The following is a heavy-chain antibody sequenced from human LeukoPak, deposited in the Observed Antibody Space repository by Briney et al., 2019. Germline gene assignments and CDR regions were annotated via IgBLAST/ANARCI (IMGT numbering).Heavy chain of an antibody. CDR2: IYYSGST. CDR1: GDSISTTNYY. CDR3: ARHLRLYGSGSYFDY. V-gene: IGHV4-39*01. D-gene: IGHD3-10*01. J-gene: IGHJ4*02. Sequence: SETLSLTSTVSGDSISTTNYYWGWIRRPPGKGLEWIGSIYYSGSTYYNPSLKSRVTISVDTSKNQFSLRLSSVTAADTAVYHCARHLRLYGSGSYFDYWGQGTLVTVSS.